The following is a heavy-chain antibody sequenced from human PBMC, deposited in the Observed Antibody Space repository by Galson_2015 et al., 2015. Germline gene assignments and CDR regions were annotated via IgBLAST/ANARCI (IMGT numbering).Heavy chain of an antibody. V-gene: IGHV1-18*01. CDR2: IIAYNGNT. D-gene: IGHD2-2*01. J-gene: IGHJ3*02. Sequence: SVKVSCKASGVTFTSYGMSWVRQAPGQGLEWMGWIIAYNGNTNYAQKLKGIVTMTTDTSTITAYMELRSLRADDTAVYCCARDLPAANAGDIWGQGTMVTVSS. CDR3: ARDLPAANAGDI. CDR1: GVTFTSYG.